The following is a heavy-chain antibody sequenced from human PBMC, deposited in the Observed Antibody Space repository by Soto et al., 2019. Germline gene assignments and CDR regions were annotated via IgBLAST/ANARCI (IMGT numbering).Heavy chain of an antibody. J-gene: IGHJ5*02. D-gene: IGHD2-2*01. Sequence: QVQLVQPGAEVRKPGSSVKVSCKASGGTFSSYIISWVRQAPGQGLEWMGEIIPIFGTTNYAQKFQGRVTVTADESTRTAYMELSSLRSEDTAVYYCARDRVLPGATPHWFDPWGQGTLVTVSS. CDR1: GGTFSSYI. CDR2: IIPIFGTT. CDR3: ARDRVLPGATPHWFDP. V-gene: IGHV1-69*01.